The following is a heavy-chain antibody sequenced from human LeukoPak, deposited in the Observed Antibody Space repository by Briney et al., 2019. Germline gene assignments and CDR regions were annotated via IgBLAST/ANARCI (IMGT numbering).Heavy chain of an antibody. CDR3: ATEPSRSYSFDHLDF. Sequence: SVKVSCKTSGGTFNNYAISWVRQAPGQGLEWMGRVVPMFGIRNYPQTFRGRVNITADKATNTVYMELRSLRAEDTAIYYCATEPSRSYSFDHLDFWGLGTLVSVSS. CDR2: VVPMFGIR. V-gene: IGHV1-69*04. J-gene: IGHJ4*02. D-gene: IGHD5-12*01. CDR1: GGTFNNYA.